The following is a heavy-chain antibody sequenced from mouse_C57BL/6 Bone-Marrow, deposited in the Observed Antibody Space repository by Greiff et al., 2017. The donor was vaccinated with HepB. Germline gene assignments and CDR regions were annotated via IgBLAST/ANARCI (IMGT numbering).Heavy chain of an antibody. CDR3: TRDDGYWGFAY. CDR1: GFTFSSYA. V-gene: IGHV5-9-1*02. J-gene: IGHJ3*01. CDR2: ISSGGDYI. Sequence: EVKLMESGEGLVKPGGSLKLSCAASGFTFSSYAMSWVRQTPEKRLEWVAYISSGGDYIYYADTVKGRFTISRDNARNTLYLQMSSLKSEDTAMYYCTRDDGYWGFAYWGQGTLVTVSA. D-gene: IGHD2-3*01.